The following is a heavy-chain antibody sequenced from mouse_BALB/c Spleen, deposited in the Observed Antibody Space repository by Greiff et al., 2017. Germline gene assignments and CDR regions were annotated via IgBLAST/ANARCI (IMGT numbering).Heavy chain of an antibody. CDR3: ARRKGYYAMDY. CDR1: GYTFTDYV. V-gene: IGHV1-77*01. J-gene: IGHJ4*01. Sequence: VQLQQSGPELVKPGASVKMSCKASGYTFTDYVISWVKQRTGQGLEWIGEIYPGSGSTYYNEKFKGKATLTADKSSNTAYMQLSSLTSEDSAVYFCARRKGYYAMDYWGQGTSVTVSS. CDR2: IYPGSGST. D-gene: IGHD3-3*01.